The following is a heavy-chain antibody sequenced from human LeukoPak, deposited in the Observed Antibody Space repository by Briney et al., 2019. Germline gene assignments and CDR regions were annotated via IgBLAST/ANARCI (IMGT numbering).Heavy chain of an antibody. Sequence: PGGSLRLSCAASGFTFSSYGMHWVRQAPGKGLEWVAVIWYDGSNKYYADSVKGRFTISRDNSKNTLYLQMNSLRAEDTAVYYCAKGWSIAVADCLDYWGQGTLVTVSS. CDR1: GFTFSSYG. V-gene: IGHV3-33*06. J-gene: IGHJ4*02. CDR3: AKGWSIAVADCLDY. D-gene: IGHD6-19*01. CDR2: IWYDGSNK.